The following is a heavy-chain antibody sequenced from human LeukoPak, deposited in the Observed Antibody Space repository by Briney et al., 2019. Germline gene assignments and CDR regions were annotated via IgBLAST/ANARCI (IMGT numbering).Heavy chain of an antibody. Sequence: GASVKVSCKASGYTFTGYYMHWVRQAPGQGLEWMRRINPNSGGTNYAQKFQGRVTMTRDTSISTAYMELSRLRSDDTAVYYCASGGAIYYYDSSGYYSNNFDYWGQGTLVTVSS. V-gene: IGHV1-2*06. J-gene: IGHJ4*02. CDR3: ASGGAIYYYDSSGYYSNNFDY. CDR1: GYTFTGYY. D-gene: IGHD3-22*01. CDR2: INPNSGGT.